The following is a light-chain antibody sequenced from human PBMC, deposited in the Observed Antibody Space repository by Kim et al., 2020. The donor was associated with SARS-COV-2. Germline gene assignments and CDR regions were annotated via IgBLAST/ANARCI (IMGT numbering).Light chain of an antibody. V-gene: IGKV1D-12*01. CDR3: QQGQNLPPT. Sequence: ASVGDTVTFTCRASQEIGTWVSWYQQKPGTAPKLLIYRASTLENGVPSRFSGSGSGTEFRLTISGLQPEDFAAFFCQQGQNLPPTFGGGTKVDIK. CDR1: QEIGTW. CDR2: RAS. J-gene: IGKJ4*01.